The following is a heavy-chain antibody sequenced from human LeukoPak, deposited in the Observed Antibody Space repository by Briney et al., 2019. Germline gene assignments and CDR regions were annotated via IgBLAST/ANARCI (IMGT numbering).Heavy chain of an antibody. D-gene: IGHD4-17*01. CDR3: ARNGYYSADY. Sequence: SGTLSLTCAVSGGSISHGYWWSWVRQPPGKGLEWIGEIHHSGSTNYNPSLKSRVTISVDKSKNQFSLELNSVTAADTAVYYCARNGYYSADYWGQGTLVTVSS. CDR1: GGSISHGYW. J-gene: IGHJ4*02. V-gene: IGHV4-4*02. CDR2: IHHSGST.